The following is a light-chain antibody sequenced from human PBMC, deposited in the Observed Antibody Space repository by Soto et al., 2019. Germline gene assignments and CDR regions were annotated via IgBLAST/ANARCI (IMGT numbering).Light chain of an antibody. CDR2: RAS. J-gene: IGKJ1*01. CDR3: HQYSNWPPWT. V-gene: IGKV3-15*01. Sequence: IVMTQSPATLSVSPGERATLSCRASQSLSVNLAWYQQKPGQAPRLLIYRASTRATGVPARFSASGSGTEFTLTISSLQSEDSAVYYCHQYSNWPPWTFGPGTKVEIK. CDR1: QSLSVN.